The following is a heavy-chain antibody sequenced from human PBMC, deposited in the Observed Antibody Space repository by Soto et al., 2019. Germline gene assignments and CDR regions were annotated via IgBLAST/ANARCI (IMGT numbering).Heavy chain of an antibody. Sequence: GGSLRLSCAASGFTFSSYGMHWVRQAPGKGLEWVAVISYDGSNKYYADSVKGRFTISRDNSKNTLYLQMNSLRAEDTAVYYCAKGRFRGGYYVDYYYYGMDVWGQGTTVTVSS. CDR1: GFTFSSYG. J-gene: IGHJ6*02. V-gene: IGHV3-30*18. CDR2: ISYDGSNK. CDR3: AKGRFRGGYYVDYYYYGMDV. D-gene: IGHD3-3*01.